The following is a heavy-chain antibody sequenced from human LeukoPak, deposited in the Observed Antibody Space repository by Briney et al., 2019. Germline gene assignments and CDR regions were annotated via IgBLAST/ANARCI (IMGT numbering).Heavy chain of an antibody. CDR1: GYTFTGYY. V-gene: IGHV1-2*02. CDR2: INPNSGGT. Sequence: ASVKVSCKASGYTFTGYYMHWVRQAPGQGLEWMGWINPNSGGTSYAQRFQGRVTMTRDTSISTAYMELSRLRSDDTAVYYCARPVRRSGYDLVGYWGQGTLVTVSS. CDR3: ARPVRRSGYDLVGY. J-gene: IGHJ4*02. D-gene: IGHD5-12*01.